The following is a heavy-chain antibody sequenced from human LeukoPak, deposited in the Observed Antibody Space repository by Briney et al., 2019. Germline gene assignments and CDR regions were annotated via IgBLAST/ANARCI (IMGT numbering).Heavy chain of an antibody. CDR1: GFTLTDQY. Sequence: PGGSLRLSCAASGFTLTDQYMDWVRQAPGKGLEWIGRSRNKANSHSSEYAASVKGRFTISRDGSGNLMYLQMNSLKIDDTAVYFCAGDGGERGNSAFDVWGQRTEVTVSS. CDR2: SRNKANSHSS. CDR3: AGDGGERGNSAFDV. D-gene: IGHD3-16*01. V-gene: IGHV3-72*01. J-gene: IGHJ3*01.